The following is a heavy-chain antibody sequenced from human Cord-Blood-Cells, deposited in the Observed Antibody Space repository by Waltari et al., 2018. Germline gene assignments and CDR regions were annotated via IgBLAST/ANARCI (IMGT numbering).Heavy chain of an antibody. V-gene: IGHV3-11*01. D-gene: IGHD5-12*01. CDR1: GFTLSDYS. Sequence: QVQLVESGGGWVKPGRSLRLSCAASGFTLSDYSMSWTRQAPGKGLEWVSYISSSGSTIYYADSVKGRFTISRDNAKNSLYLQMNSLRAEDTAVYYCAGSSVVATISYWGQGTLVTVCS. J-gene: IGHJ4*02. CDR3: AGSSVVATISY. CDR2: ISSSGSTI.